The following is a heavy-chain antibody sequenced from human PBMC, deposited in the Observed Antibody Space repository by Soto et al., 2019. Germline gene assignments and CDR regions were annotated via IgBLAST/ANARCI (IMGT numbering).Heavy chain of an antibody. J-gene: IGHJ4*02. CDR2: IKPDGGAT. Sequence: VGSLRLSCATSDFTFRNSWINWVRQAPGKGLEWVANIKPDGGATNYVDSVKGRFTISRDNVRNSASLQMDSLRVEDTAVYFCFGGNGGPQWGQGTLVTVSS. D-gene: IGHD3-16*01. CDR3: FGGNGGPQ. CDR1: DFTFRNSW. V-gene: IGHV3-7*03.